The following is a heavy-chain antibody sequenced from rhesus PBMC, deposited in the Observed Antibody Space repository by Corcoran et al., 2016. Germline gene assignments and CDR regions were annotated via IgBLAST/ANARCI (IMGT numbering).Heavy chain of an antibody. J-gene: IGHJ4*01. Sequence: QVKLQPWGEGLVKPSEPLSLTCAVYGGSISGYYYWSWIRQPPGQGLEWIGYIYGNSASTNYNPSLKNRVTISKDTSKNQFSLKLSSVTAADTAVYYCARDRYYYDSGYYDYWGQGVLVTVSS. D-gene: IGHD3-28*01. V-gene: IGHV4-73*01. CDR3: ARDRYYYDSGYYDY. CDR1: GGSISGYYY. CDR2: IYGNSAST.